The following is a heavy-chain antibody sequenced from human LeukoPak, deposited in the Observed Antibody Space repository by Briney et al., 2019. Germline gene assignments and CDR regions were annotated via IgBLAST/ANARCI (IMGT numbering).Heavy chain of an antibody. CDR1: GYTFTGYY. Sequence: ASVKVSCKASGYTFTGYYMHWVRQAPGQGLEWKGIINPSGGSTSYAQKFQGRVTMTRDMSTSTVYMELSSLRSDDTAVYYCARIFGSWYEHFDYWGQGTLVTVSS. CDR3: ARIFGSWYEHFDY. J-gene: IGHJ4*02. CDR2: INPSGGST. V-gene: IGHV1-46*01. D-gene: IGHD6-13*01.